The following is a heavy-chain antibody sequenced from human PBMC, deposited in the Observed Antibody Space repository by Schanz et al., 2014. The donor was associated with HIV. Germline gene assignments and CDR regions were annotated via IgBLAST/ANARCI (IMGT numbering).Heavy chain of an antibody. J-gene: IGHJ4*02. CDR2: INTRTGDT. V-gene: IGHV1-2*02. CDR3: AKGLKKFDWRSPFDY. CDR1: GYTFSDYY. Sequence: QVQLVQSGAEVKMPGASVKVSCKSSGYTFSDYYMHWLRQAPGQGLEWMGWINTRTGDTIYAERLQGRVTLTRDTSINTAYMTLSRLGSDDTAVYFCAKGLKKFDWRSPFDYWGQGTLLTVSS. D-gene: IGHD3-9*01.